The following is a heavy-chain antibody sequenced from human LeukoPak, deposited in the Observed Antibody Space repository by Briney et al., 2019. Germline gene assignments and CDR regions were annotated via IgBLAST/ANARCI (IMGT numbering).Heavy chain of an antibody. CDR3: ATRYCSGGSCQKTYNWFDP. Sequence: GGSLRLSCAASGFTFSSCAMSWVRQAPGKGLEWVSAISGSGGSTYYADSVKGRFTISRDNSKNTLYLQMNSLRAEDTAVYYCATRYCSGGSCQKTYNWFDPWGQGTLVTVSS. CDR1: GFTFSSCA. J-gene: IGHJ5*02. CDR2: ISGSGGST. V-gene: IGHV3-23*01. D-gene: IGHD2-15*01.